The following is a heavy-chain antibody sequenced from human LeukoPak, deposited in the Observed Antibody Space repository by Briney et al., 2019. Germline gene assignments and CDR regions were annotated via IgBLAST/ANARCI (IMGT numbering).Heavy chain of an antibody. D-gene: IGHD3-22*01. Sequence: PSETLSLTCTVSGGSISSYYWSWLRQPPGKGLEWIGYIYYSGSTNYNPSLKSRVTISVDTSKNQFSLKLSSVTAADTAVYYCARSRYYYDSSGYRTDAFDIWGQGTMVTVSS. CDR1: GGSISSYY. CDR3: ARSRYYYDSSGYRTDAFDI. V-gene: IGHV4-59*08. CDR2: IYYSGST. J-gene: IGHJ3*02.